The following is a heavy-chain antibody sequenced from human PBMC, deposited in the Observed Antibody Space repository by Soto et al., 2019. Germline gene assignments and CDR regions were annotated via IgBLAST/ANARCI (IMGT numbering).Heavy chain of an antibody. Sequence: QVQLVQSGAEVKKPGASVKVSCKASGYTFTSYGISWVRQAPGQGLEWMGWISAYNGNTNYAQTLQGRVTMTTDTSTSTAYTEMRSLRSDDTAVYYCARGNYSSGWYWNYYYYGMDVWGQGTTVTVSS. CDR3: ARGNYSSGWYWNYYYYGMDV. D-gene: IGHD6-19*01. CDR1: GYTFTSYG. CDR2: ISAYNGNT. V-gene: IGHV1-18*01. J-gene: IGHJ6*02.